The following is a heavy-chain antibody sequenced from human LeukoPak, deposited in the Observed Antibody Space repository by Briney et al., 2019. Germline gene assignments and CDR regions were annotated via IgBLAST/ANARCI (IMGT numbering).Heavy chain of an antibody. V-gene: IGHV4-59*01. CDR2: IYYSGST. D-gene: IGHD1-26*01. Sequence: SETLSLTCSVSGGSISRYYWSWIRQPPGKGLEWIGYIYYSGSTNYNPSLKSRVTISVDTSKNQFSLKLSSVTAADTAVYYCARDGRSYAFDIWGQGTMVTVSS. CDR1: GGSISRYY. J-gene: IGHJ3*02. CDR3: ARDGRSYAFDI.